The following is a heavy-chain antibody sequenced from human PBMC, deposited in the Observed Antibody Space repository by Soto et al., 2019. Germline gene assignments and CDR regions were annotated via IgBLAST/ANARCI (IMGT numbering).Heavy chain of an antibody. CDR3: AKGPDIVVVPAPNWFDP. Sequence: PGGSLRLSCAASGFTFSSYAMSWVRQAPGKGLEWVSAISGSGGSTYYADSVKGRFTISRDNSKNTLYLQMNSLRAEDTAVYYCAKGPDIVVVPAPNWFDPWGQGTLVTVSS. CDR2: ISGSGGST. V-gene: IGHV3-23*01. CDR1: GFTFSSYA. D-gene: IGHD2-2*01. J-gene: IGHJ5*02.